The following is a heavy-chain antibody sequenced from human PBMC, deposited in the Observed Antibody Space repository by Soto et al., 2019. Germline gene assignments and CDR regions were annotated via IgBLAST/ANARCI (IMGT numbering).Heavy chain of an antibody. V-gene: IGHV1-3*01. J-gene: IGHJ6*02. Sequence: ASVKVSCKASGYTFTSYAMHWVRQAPGQRLEWMGWINAGNGNTKYPQKFQGRVTITRDTSASTAYMELSSLRSEDTAVYYCARTVGYYYGMDVWGQGTTVTVSS. D-gene: IGHD4-17*01. CDR2: INAGNGNT. CDR3: ARTVGYYYGMDV. CDR1: GYTFTSYA.